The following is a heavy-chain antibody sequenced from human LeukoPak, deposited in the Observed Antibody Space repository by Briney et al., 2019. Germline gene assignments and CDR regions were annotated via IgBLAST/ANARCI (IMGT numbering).Heavy chain of an antibody. Sequence: SETLSLTCAVYGGSFSGYYWSWIRQPPGKGLEWIGEINHSGSTNYNPSLKSRVTISVDTSKNQFSLKLSSVTAADTAVYYCARVYRLIWFGDLAFDIWGQGTIVTVSS. CDR1: GGSFSGYY. CDR3: ARVYRLIWFGDLAFDI. CDR2: INHSGST. D-gene: IGHD3-10*01. V-gene: IGHV4-34*01. J-gene: IGHJ3*02.